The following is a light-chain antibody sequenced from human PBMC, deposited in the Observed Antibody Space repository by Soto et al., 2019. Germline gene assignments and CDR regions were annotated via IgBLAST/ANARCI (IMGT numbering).Light chain of an antibody. Sequence: EIVLTQSPATLSLSPGERATLSCRASQSVSSYLAWYQQKPGQAPRLLIYDASSRATGIPARFSGSGSGTDFTLTISSLEPEDFAVYYCQQLSTPLTCGGGTKVEIK. CDR1: QSVSSY. V-gene: IGKV3-11*01. CDR3: QQLSTPLT. CDR2: DAS. J-gene: IGKJ4*01.